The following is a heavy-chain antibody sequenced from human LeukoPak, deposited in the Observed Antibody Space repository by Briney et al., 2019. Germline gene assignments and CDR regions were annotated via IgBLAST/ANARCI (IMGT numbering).Heavy chain of an antibody. CDR2: INHSGST. V-gene: IGHV4-34*01. J-gene: IGHJ4*02. CDR1: GGSFSGYY. Sequence: PSETLSLTCAVYGGSFSGYYWSWIRQPPGKGLEWIGEINHSGSTNYNPSLKSRVTISVDTSKNQFSLKLSSVTAAGTAVYYCARGPTIFGVSGATDFDYWGQGTLVTVSS. CDR3: ARGPTIFGVSGATDFDY. D-gene: IGHD3-3*01.